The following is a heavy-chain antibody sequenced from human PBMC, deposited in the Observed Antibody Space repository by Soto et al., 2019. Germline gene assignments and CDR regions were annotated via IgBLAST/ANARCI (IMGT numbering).Heavy chain of an antibody. D-gene: IGHD3-3*01. V-gene: IGHV3-30*04. Sequence: QVQLVESGGGAVQPGRSLRLSCAASGLAFSSYAMHWVRQAPGKGLEWVAVISYDGRNKYYADSVKGRFTISRDNSKNTLYLQMNSLRAEDTAVYYCAREIERLLGYWGQGTLVTVSS. CDR3: AREIERLLGY. CDR2: ISYDGRNK. CDR1: GLAFSSYA. J-gene: IGHJ4*02.